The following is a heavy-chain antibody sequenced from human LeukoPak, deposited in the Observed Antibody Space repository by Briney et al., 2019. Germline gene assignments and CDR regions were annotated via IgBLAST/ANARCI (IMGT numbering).Heavy chain of an antibody. Sequence: GGSLRLSCAASGFTFGRFAVHWVRQPPGKGLGWVALIPYVGSNTYYTDSGEDPSTIYRDNTKNTQYLQMNSLRVDDTAVYFCAKGGGSGWSDDYSYYYMDVWGKGTTVTVS. J-gene: IGHJ6*03. CDR3: AKGGGSGWSDDYSYYYMDV. D-gene: IGHD6-19*01. CDR1: GFTFGRFA. V-gene: IGHV3-30*18. CDR2: IPYVGSNT.